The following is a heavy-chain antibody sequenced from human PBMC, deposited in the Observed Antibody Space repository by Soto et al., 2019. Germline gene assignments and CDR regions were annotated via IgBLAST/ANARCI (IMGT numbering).Heavy chain of an antibody. CDR3: ARDLGYSSSSGLSWFDP. J-gene: IGHJ5*02. V-gene: IGHV1-69*13. CDR2: IIPIFGTA. Sequence: GASVKVSCKASGGTLSSYAISWVRQAPGQGLEWMGGIIPIFGTANYAQKFQGRVTITADESTSTAYMELSSLRSEDTAVYYCARDLGYSSSSGLSWFDPWGQGTLVTVSS. CDR1: GGTLSSYA. D-gene: IGHD6-6*01.